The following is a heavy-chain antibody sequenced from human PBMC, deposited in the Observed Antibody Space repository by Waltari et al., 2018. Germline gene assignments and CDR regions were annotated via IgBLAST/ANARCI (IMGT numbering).Heavy chain of an antibody. D-gene: IGHD3-10*01. CDR2: IYYSGST. CDR3: ARVPPYGSGSYYFDY. J-gene: IGHJ4*02. V-gene: IGHV4-59*01. Sequence: QVQLQESGPGLVKPSETLSLTCTVSGGSISSYYWSWIRQPPGKGLEWIGYIYYSGSTTFNPSLKSRVTISVDTSKNQFSLKLSSVTAADTAVYYCARVPPYGSGSYYFDYWGQGTLVTVSS. CDR1: GGSISSYY.